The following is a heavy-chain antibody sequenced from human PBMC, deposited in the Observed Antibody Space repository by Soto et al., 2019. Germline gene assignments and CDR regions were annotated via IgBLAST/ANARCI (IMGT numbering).Heavy chain of an antibody. Sequence: QPGGSLRLSCAGSGFNFSNYAIHWVRQAPGKGLEWLAIISYNGFNKYYTDAVRGRFSISRDNTKNSVFLEMRSLETDDTAVYYCARDRNVPGYGDCSDSIDMWGQGTMVTVSS. CDR1: GFNFSNYA. CDR2: ISYNGFNK. D-gene: IGHD2-21*02. J-gene: IGHJ3*02. V-gene: IGHV3-30-3*01. CDR3: ARDRNVPGYGDCSDSIDM.